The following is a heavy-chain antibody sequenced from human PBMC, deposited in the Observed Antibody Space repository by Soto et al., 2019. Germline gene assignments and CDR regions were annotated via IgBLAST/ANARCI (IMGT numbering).Heavy chain of an antibody. CDR2: IYYSGST. J-gene: IGHJ6*03. CDR1: GGSISSYY. CDR3: ARLSGSGPGYYYYYYMDV. V-gene: IGHV4-59*08. Sequence: QVQLQESGPGLVKPSETLSLTCTVSGGSISSYYWSWIRQPPGKGLEWIGYIYYSGSTNYNPSLKSRVTISVDTSKNQFSLKLSSVTAADTAVYYCARLSGSGPGYYYYYYMDVWGKGTTVTVSS. D-gene: IGHD6-19*01.